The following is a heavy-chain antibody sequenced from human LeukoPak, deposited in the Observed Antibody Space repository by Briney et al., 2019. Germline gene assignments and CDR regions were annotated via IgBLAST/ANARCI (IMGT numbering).Heavy chain of an antibody. V-gene: IGHV3-21*01. Sequence: GGSLRLPCAASGFNISSYTIHWVRQAPGKGLEWVSSISSTSSLIFYADSMRGRFIISRDNAKNSLYLQMNSLRAEDTAVYYCARAYDFWSGFSSNYFDYWGQGTLVTVSS. CDR3: ARAYDFWSGFSSNYFDY. CDR2: ISSTSSLI. D-gene: IGHD3-3*01. J-gene: IGHJ4*02. CDR1: GFNISSYT.